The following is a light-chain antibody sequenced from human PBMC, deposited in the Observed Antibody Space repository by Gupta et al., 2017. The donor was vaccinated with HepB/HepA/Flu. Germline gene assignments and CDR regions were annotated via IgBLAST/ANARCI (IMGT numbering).Light chain of an antibody. V-gene: IGKV3-15*01. Sequence: EIVMTQSPATLSVSQGERATLSCRASQSVTSKLAWYQQKPGQAPRLLIYGASARATGIPARFSGSGSGTEFTLTISSLQSEDFAVYHCQQYKAWPLTFGQGTRLEIK. CDR2: GAS. CDR3: QQYKAWPLT. CDR1: QSVTSK. J-gene: IGKJ5*01.